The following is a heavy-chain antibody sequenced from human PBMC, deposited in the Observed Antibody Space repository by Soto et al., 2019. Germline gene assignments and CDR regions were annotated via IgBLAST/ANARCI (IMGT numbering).Heavy chain of an antibody. CDR2: IYPGDSDT. CDR3: ARTSAAGKYYYGMDV. D-gene: IGHD6-13*01. J-gene: IGHJ6*02. V-gene: IGHV5-51*01. CDR1: GYRFTSYW. Sequence: GESLKISCRVSGYRFTSYWIGWVRQMPGKGLEWMGIIYPGDSDTRYSPSFQGQVTISADKSISTAYLQWSSLKASDTAMYYCARTSAAGKYYYGMDVWGQGTTVTVSS.